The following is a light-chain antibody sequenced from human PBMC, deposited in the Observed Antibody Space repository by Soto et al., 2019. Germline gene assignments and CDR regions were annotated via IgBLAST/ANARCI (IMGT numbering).Light chain of an antibody. CDR1: SSNIGSNY. Sequence: QSMLAQPSSASGTPGQRVTISCSGSSSNIGSNYVYWYQQLPGTAPKLLIYNNNQRPSGVPDRFSGSKSGTSASLAISGLRSEDEADYYCAAWDGSLSGRIFGGGTKLTVL. CDR3: AAWDGSLSGRI. CDR2: NNN. J-gene: IGLJ2*01. V-gene: IGLV1-47*02.